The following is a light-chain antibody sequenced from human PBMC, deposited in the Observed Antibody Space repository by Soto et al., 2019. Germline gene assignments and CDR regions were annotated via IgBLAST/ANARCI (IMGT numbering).Light chain of an antibody. Sequence: DVVMTQSPLSLPVTLGQPASISCRSSQSLVNSDGNTYLNWFQQRPGQSPRRLIYKVSNRDSGVPDRFSGSGSGTDFTLRISRVEAEDVGVYYCMQGAHWPFTFGSGTKVDIE. CDR1: QSLVNSDGNTY. J-gene: IGKJ3*01. CDR3: MQGAHWPFT. CDR2: KVS. V-gene: IGKV2-30*01.